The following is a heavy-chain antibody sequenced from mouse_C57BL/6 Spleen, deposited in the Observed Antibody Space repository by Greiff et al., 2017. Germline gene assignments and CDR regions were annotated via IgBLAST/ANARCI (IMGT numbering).Heavy chain of an antibody. CDR1: GYTFTSYW. CDR3: ARLFFYDGVNWYCDV. J-gene: IGHJ1*03. CDR2: IDPSARDT. V-gene: IGHV1-52*01. D-gene: IGHD1-1*01. Sequence: VQLQQPGAELVRPGSSVKLSCKASGYTFTSYWMHWVKQRPIQGLEWIGNIDPSARDTHYNQKFKDKATLTVDKSSSTAYMQLSSLTSEDSAFYYCARLFFYDGVNWYCDVWGTGTTVTVSS.